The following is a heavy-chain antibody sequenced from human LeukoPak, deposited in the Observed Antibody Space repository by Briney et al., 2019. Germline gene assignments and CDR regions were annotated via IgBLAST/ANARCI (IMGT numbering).Heavy chain of an antibody. CDR3: AKDLPYCSGGSCYSGGFDY. J-gene: IGHJ4*02. V-gene: IGHV3-30*02. CDR1: GFTFSSYG. D-gene: IGHD2-15*01. CDR2: IRYDGSNK. Sequence: PGGSLRLSCAASGFTFSSYGMHWVRQAPGKGLEWVAFIRYDGSNKYYADSVKGRFTISRDNSKNTLYLQMNSLRAEDTAVYYCAKDLPYCSGGSCYSGGFDYWGQGTLVTVSS.